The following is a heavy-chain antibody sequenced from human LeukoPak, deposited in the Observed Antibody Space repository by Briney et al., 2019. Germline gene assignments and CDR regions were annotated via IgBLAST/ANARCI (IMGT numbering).Heavy chain of an antibody. CDR3: RWQTVTTLGGDY. Sequence: GSLRLSCAASGFTFSGSAMRWVRQASGKGLEWVCRIRSKANSYATAYAASVKGRFTISRDDSKNTAYLQMNSLKTEDTAVYYCRWQTVTTLGGDYWGQGTLVTVSS. D-gene: IGHD4-17*01. J-gene: IGHJ4*02. CDR2: IRSKANSYAT. CDR1: GFTFSGSA. V-gene: IGHV3-73*01.